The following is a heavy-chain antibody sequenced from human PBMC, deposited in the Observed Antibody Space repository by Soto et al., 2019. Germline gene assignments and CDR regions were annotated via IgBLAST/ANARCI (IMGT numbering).Heavy chain of an antibody. CDR1: GFTFSSYG. CDR2: IWYDGSNK. V-gene: IGHV3-33*01. Sequence: QVQLVESGGGVVQPGRSLRLSCAASGFTFSSYGMHWVRQAPGKGLEWVAVIWYDGSNKYYADSVKGRFTNSRDNSKNTQYLQMNSLRAEDRAVYYRARDRTSWFDPWGQGTLVTVSS. J-gene: IGHJ5*02. CDR3: ARDRTSWFDP.